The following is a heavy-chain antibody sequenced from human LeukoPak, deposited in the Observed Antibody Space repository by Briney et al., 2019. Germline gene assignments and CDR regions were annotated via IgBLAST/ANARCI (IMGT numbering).Heavy chain of an antibody. D-gene: IGHD6-19*01. J-gene: IGHJ4*02. Sequence: GGSLRLSCAGSGFTFSNYWMSWVRQAPGKGLEWVSAISGSGGSTYYADSVKGRFTISRDNSKNTLYLQMNSLRAEDTAVYYCAKGSQQWLVYFDYWGQGTLVTVSS. CDR2: ISGSGGST. CDR1: GFTFSNYW. V-gene: IGHV3-23*01. CDR3: AKGSQQWLVYFDY.